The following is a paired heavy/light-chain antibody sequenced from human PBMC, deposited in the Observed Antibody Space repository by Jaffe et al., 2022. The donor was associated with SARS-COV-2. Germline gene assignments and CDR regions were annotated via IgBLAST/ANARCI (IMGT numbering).Light chain of an antibody. Sequence: QSALTQPASVSGSPGQSITISCTGTSSDVGSFNLVSWYQQHPGKAPKLMIYEVSKWPSGVSNRFSGSKSGNTASLTISGLQAEDEADYYCCSYAGITNLVFGGGTKLTVL. CDR2: EVS. J-gene: IGLJ3*02. CDR3: CSYAGITNLV. V-gene: IGLV2-23*02. CDR1: SSDVGSFNL.
Heavy chain of an antibody. J-gene: IGHJ4*02. Sequence: QVQLVESGGGVVQPGRSLRLSCAASGFTFSSHGMHWVRQPPGKGLEWVATIWFDGTAKYYADSVKGRFTISRDNSKITLYLQLNSLRAEDTAVYYCVRGIAGAGTGADYWGQGALVTVSS. CDR1: GFTFSSHG. D-gene: IGHD6-13*01. V-gene: IGHV3-33*01. CDR3: VRGIAGAGTGADY. CDR2: IWFDGTAK.